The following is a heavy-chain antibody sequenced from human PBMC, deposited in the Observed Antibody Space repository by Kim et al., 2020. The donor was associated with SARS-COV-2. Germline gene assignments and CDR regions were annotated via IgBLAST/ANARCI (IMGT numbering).Heavy chain of an antibody. CDR1: GFSFSNYG. J-gene: IGHJ6*02. D-gene: IGHD3-10*01. CDR3: ARDSETGDLYFYYGMDV. Sequence: GGSLRLSCVASGFSFSNYGIHWVRQAPGKGLEWVAVIWHDGSQRYYADSVKGRFTISRDNSKNTLFLQMDSLRAEDTAVYYCARDSETGDLYFYYGMDVWGPGTTVIVSS. V-gene: IGHV3-33*01. CDR2: IWHDGSQR.